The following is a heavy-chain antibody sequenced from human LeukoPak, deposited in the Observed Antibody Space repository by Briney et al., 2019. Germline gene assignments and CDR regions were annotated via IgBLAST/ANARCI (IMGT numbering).Heavy chain of an antibody. CDR3: ASGYQLLHARGVGAVDI. CDR2: INHSGST. V-gene: IGHV4-34*01. CDR1: GGSFSGYY. Sequence: SETLSLTCAVYGGSFSGYYWSWIRQPPGKGLEWIGEINHSGSTNYNPSLKSRVTISVDTSKNQFSLKLSSVTAADTAVYYCASGYQLLHARGVGAVDIWGQGTMVTVSS. D-gene: IGHD2-2*01. J-gene: IGHJ3*02.